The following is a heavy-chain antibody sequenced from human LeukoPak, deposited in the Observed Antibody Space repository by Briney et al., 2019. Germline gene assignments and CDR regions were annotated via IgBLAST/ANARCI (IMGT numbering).Heavy chain of an antibody. CDR2: INPNSGGT. J-gene: IGHJ5*02. CDR1: GYTFTGYY. Sequence: ASVKVSCKASGYTFTGYYMHWVRQAPGQGLEWRGWINPNSGGTNYAQKFQGRVTMTRDTSISTAYMELSRLRSDDTAVYYCASCVGYRNNWFDPWGQGTLVTVSS. CDR3: ASCVGYRNNWFDP. D-gene: IGHD3-16*02. V-gene: IGHV1-2*02.